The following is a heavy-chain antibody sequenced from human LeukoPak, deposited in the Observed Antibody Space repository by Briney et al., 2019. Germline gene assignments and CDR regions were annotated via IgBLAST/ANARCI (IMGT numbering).Heavy chain of an antibody. Sequence: SETLSLTCAVSGYSISSGYYWGWIRQPPGKGLEWIGSIYHSGSTYYNPSLKSRVTISVDTSKNQFSLKLSSVTAADTAVYYCASPANAFDIWDQGTMVTVSS. CDR1: GYSISSGYY. V-gene: IGHV4-38-2*01. J-gene: IGHJ3*02. CDR2: IYHSGST. CDR3: ASPANAFDI.